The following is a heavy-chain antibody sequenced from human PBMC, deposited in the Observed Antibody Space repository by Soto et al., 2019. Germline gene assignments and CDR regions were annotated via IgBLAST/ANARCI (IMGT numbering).Heavy chain of an antibody. CDR1: GFTFSSYG. D-gene: IGHD6-19*01. Sequence: PGGSLRLSCAASGFTFSSYGMHWVRQAPGKGLEWVAVIWYDGSNKYYADSVKGRFTISRDNSKNTLYLQMNSLRAEDTAVYYCASITTDSSGWKCPWFDPWGQGTLVTVSS. CDR2: IWYDGSNK. V-gene: IGHV3-33*01. CDR3: ASITTDSSGWKCPWFDP. J-gene: IGHJ5*02.